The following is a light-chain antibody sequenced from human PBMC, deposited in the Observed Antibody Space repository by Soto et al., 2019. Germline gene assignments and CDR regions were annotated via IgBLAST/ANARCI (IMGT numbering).Light chain of an antibody. CDR2: AAS. J-gene: IGKJ3*01. CDR3: HQYYSYPLT. V-gene: IGKV1-8*01. Sequence: AIRMTQSPSSFSASTGDRVIITCRASQAIGSLLAWYQQKPGKAPKLLIYAASTLQTWVPSRFTGSGSGADFTLTIRSLRSEDLATYYCHQYYSYPLTFGPGTKVDIK. CDR1: QAIGSL.